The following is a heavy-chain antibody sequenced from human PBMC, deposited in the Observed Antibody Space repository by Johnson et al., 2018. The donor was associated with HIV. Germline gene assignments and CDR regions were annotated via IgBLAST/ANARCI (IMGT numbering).Heavy chain of an antibody. Sequence: QVQLVESGGGVVQPGRSLRLSCVASGFMFSSFAMHWVRQAPGKGLEWVADMSYDGSNKYYADSVKGRFTISRDNSKNTLYLQMNSLRAEDTAVYYCARAGSSSSGPGAVDSWGQGTMVTVSS. CDR3: ARAGSSSSGPGAVDS. CDR1: GFMFSSFA. CDR2: MSYDGSNK. D-gene: IGHD6-6*01. J-gene: IGHJ3*02. V-gene: IGHV3-30*04.